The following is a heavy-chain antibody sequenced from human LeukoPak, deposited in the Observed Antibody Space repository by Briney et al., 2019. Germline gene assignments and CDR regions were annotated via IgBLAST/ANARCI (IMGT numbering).Heavy chain of an antibody. Sequence: ASVKVSCKASVYTFTSYGISWVRPAPGQGLEWMGWISAYHGNTNYAQKLQGRVTMTTDTSTSTAYMELRSLRSDDTAVYYCARDGDTIYPEGNWFDPWGQGTLVTVSS. CDR2: ISAYHGNT. CDR1: VYTFTSYG. V-gene: IGHV1-18*01. J-gene: IGHJ5*02. CDR3: ARDGDTIYPEGNWFDP. D-gene: IGHD2-2*01.